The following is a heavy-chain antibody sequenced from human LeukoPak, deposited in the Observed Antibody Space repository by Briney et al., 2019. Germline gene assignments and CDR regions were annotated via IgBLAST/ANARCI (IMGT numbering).Heavy chain of an antibody. D-gene: IGHD5-12*01. CDR2: IYSGGST. V-gene: IGHV3-66*02. CDR3: ARTWRRGYGMDV. J-gene: IGHJ6*04. CDR1: GFTVSSNY. Sequence: GGSLRLSCAASGFTVSSNYMSWVRQAPGKGLEWVSVIYSGGSTYYAGSVKGRFTISRDNSKNTLYLQMNSLRAEDTAVYYCARTWRRGYGMDVWGKGTTVTVSS.